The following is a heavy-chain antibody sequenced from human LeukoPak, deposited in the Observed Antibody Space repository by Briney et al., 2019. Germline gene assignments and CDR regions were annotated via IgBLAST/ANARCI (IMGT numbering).Heavy chain of an antibody. Sequence: ASVKVSCKASGYTFTSYGISWVRQAPGQGLEWMGWISAYNGNTNYAQKLQGRVTMTTDTSTSTAYMELSSLRSEDTAVYYCARNYEYGDYGYTIDYWGQGTLVTVSS. CDR2: ISAYNGNT. CDR3: ARNYEYGDYGYTIDY. D-gene: IGHD4-17*01. V-gene: IGHV1-18*01. CDR1: GYTFTSYG. J-gene: IGHJ4*02.